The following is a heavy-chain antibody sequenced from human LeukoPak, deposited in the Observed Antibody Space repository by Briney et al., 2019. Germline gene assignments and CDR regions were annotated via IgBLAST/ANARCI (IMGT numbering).Heavy chain of an antibody. V-gene: IGHV1-69*05. D-gene: IGHD2-2*01. CDR2: IIPIFGTA. Sequence: ASVKVSCKASGGTFSSYAISWVRQAPGQGLEWMGGIIPIFGTANYAQKFQGRVTITTDESTSTAYVELSSLRSEDTAVYYCARRPAAILNWFDPWGQGTLVTVSS. CDR1: GGTFSSYA. CDR3: ARRPAAILNWFDP. J-gene: IGHJ5*02.